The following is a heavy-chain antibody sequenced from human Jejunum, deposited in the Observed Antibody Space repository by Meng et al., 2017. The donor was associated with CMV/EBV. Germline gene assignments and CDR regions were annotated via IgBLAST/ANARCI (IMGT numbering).Heavy chain of an antibody. J-gene: IGHJ4*02. CDR1: GSTFTSHA. CDR2: ISGSGPAT. V-gene: IGHV3-23*01. D-gene: IGHD4-11*01. CDR3: ARDMGYTVTAPFDY. Sequence: SGSTFTSHAMSWVRQTPGKRPEWVAGISGSGPATYYAESVKGRFTISRDNCNNTLFLQMNALRGDDTAVYYCARDMGYTVTAPFDYWGQGSVVTVSS.